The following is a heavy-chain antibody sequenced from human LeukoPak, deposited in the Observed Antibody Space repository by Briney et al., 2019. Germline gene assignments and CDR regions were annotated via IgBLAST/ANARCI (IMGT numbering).Heavy chain of an antibody. CDR3: ARDRPSLLWFGELSGWFDP. CDR1: GFTFSSYW. J-gene: IGHJ5*02. Sequence: PGGSLRLSCAASGFTFSSYWMHWVRQAPGKGLVWVSRINSDGSGTSYADSVKGRFTISRDNAKNTLYLQMNSLRAEDTAVYYCARDRPSLLWFGELSGWFDPWGQGTLVTVSS. V-gene: IGHV3-74*01. CDR2: INSDGSGT. D-gene: IGHD3-10*01.